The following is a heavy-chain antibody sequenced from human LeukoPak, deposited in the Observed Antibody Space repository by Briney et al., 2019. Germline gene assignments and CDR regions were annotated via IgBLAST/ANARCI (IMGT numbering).Heavy chain of an antibody. CDR2: IYTSGST. J-gene: IGHJ4*02. Sequence: PSETLSLTCTVSGGSISSYYWSWIRQPAGKGLEWIGRIYTSGSTNYNPSLKSRVTMSVDTSKNQFSLKLSSVTAADTAVYYCARVECSGGSCYSFDYWGQGTLVTVSS. V-gene: IGHV4-4*07. CDR1: GGSISSYY. D-gene: IGHD2-15*01. CDR3: ARVECSGGSCYSFDY.